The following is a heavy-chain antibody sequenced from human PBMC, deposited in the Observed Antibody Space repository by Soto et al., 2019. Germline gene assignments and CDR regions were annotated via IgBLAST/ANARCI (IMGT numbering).Heavy chain of an antibody. CDR3: ACIHHTPGVTTSG. CDR1: GYTFSSYA. J-gene: IGHJ4*02. D-gene: IGHD4-17*01. V-gene: IGHV1-69*01. CDR2: IIPNFGTA. Sequence: QVQLVQSGAEVKKPGASVKVSCKASGYTFSSYAISWVRQAPGQGLEWMGGIIPNFGTANYAQKLQGRVTITTDESTTTAYLGRSSLRSKATDVYYCACIHHTPGVTTSGWGQGTLVTVSS.